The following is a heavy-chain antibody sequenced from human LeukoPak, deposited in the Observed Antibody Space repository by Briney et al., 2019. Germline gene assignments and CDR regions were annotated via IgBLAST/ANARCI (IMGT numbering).Heavy chain of an antibody. CDR3: ARGNYYDSSGYRRKTRAFDY. CDR1: GGSISSGGYY. CDR2: IYYSGST. J-gene: IGHJ4*02. Sequence: SQTLSLTCTVSGGSISSGGYYWSWIRQHPGKGLEWIGYIYYSGSTYYNPSLRSRVTISVDTSKNQFSLKLSSVTAADTAVYYCARGNYYDSSGYRRKTRAFDYWGQGTLVTVSS. D-gene: IGHD3-22*01. V-gene: IGHV4-31*03.